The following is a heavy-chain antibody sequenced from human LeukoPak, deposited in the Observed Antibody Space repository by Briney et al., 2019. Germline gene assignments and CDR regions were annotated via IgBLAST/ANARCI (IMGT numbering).Heavy chain of an antibody. CDR1: GFAVSSNY. V-gene: IGHV3-53*01. CDR3: ASLLAVAGDSDS. CDR2: IYAGHTT. J-gene: IGHJ4*02. Sequence: GGSLRLSCAASGFAVSSNYMSWVRQAPGKGLEWVSVIYAGHTTYYADSVKGRFTISRDTSNNTLSLQMNNLRADDTAVYYCASLLAVAGDSDSWGQGALVTVSS. D-gene: IGHD6-19*01.